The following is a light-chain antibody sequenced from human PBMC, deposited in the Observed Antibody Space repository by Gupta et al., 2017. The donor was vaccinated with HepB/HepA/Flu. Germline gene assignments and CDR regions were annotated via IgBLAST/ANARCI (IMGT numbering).Light chain of an antibody. Sequence: DIQMTHSPSSLSASVGDRVTIPCRASQDINNYLAWFQQKPGKAPRSLIYDASNLPSGIPSKFSGSGSGTDFTLTISSLQPEDFAVYYCQQDKNCPLTFGQGTQVEIK. CDR1: QDINNY. J-gene: IGKJ5*01. CDR2: DAS. CDR3: QQDKNCPLT. V-gene: IGKV1-16*02.